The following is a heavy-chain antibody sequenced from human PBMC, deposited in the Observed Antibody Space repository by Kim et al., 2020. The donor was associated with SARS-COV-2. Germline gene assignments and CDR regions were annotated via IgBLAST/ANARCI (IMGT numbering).Heavy chain of an antibody. CDR2: INPNSGGR. CDR3: ARDEGGAGAHFDY. V-gene: IGHV1-2*02. Sequence: ASVKVSCKASGYTFTGYYIHWVRQAPGQGLEWMGWINPNSGGRKYAQKFQGRVTMTRDTSISTAYMELSRLRSDDTAVYYCARDEGGAGAHFDYWGQGTLVTVSS. D-gene: IGHD1-26*01. CDR1: GYTFTGYY. J-gene: IGHJ4*02.